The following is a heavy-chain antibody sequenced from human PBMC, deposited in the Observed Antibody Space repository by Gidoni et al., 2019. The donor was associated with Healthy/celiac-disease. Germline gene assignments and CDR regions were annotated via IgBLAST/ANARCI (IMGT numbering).Heavy chain of an antibody. CDR1: GGSISSSSYY. D-gene: IGHD3-3*01. CDR3: ARHEFSDPSYFDY. Sequence: QLQLQESGPGLVKPSETLSLTCTVSGGSISSSSYYWGWIRQPPGKGLEWIGSIYYSGSTYYNPSLKSRVTISVDTSKNQFSLKLSSVTAADTAVYYCARHEFSDPSYFDYWGQGTLVTVSS. J-gene: IGHJ4*02. CDR2: IYYSGST. V-gene: IGHV4-39*01.